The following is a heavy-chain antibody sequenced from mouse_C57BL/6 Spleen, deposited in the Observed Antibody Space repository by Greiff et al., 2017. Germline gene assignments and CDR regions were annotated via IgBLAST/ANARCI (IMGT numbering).Heavy chain of an antibody. D-gene: IGHD3-3*01. CDR1: GYTFTSYG. J-gene: IGHJ2*01. V-gene: IGHV1-81*01. Sequence: VKLQQSGAELARPGASVKLSCKASGYTFTSYGISWVKQRTGQGLEWIGEIYPRSGNTYYNEKFKGKATLTADKSSSTAYMELRSLTSEDSAVYFCARGDHFDYWGQGTTLTVSS. CDR2: IYPRSGNT. CDR3: ARGDHFDY.